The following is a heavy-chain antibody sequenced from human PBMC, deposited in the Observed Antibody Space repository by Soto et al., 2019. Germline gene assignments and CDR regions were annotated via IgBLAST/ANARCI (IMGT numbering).Heavy chain of an antibody. CDR1: GYSFTSYW. V-gene: IGHV5-51*01. D-gene: IGHD6-13*01. CDR2: IYPGDSDT. CDR3: ERTSAAGKYYYGMDV. J-gene: IGHJ6*02. Sequence: PGESLKISCKGSGYSFTSYWIGWVRQMPGKGLEWMGIIYPGDSDTRYSPSFQGQVTISADKSISTACLQWSSLKASDTAMYYCERTSAAGKYYYGMDVWGQGTTVTVSS.